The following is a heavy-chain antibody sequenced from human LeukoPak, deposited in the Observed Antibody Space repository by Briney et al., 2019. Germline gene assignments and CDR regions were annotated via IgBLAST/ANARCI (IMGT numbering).Heavy chain of an antibody. Sequence: GGSLRLSCAASGFTFSSYFMNWVRQAPGKGLEWVSSISSTSSYIYYADSVKGRFTISRDNAKNSLYLQMNSLRAEDTAAYYCARGLCGGACYSDWGQGTLVAVSS. CDR1: GFTFSSYF. J-gene: IGHJ4*02. CDR3: ARGLCGGACYSD. CDR2: ISSTSSYI. D-gene: IGHD2-21*02. V-gene: IGHV3-21*01.